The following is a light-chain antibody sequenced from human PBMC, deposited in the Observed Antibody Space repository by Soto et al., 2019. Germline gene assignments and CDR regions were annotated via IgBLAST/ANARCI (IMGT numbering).Light chain of an antibody. CDR3: QQRSSWPVT. V-gene: IGKV3-11*01. Sequence: EIVLTQSPATLSLSPGESATLSCSASQSVSSDLAWYQQRPGQAPRLLIYDASNRATGIPARFSGSGSGTDFTLTISSLEPEDFAVYYCQQRSSWPVTFGQGTKLEVK. CDR2: DAS. J-gene: IGKJ2*01. CDR1: QSVSSD.